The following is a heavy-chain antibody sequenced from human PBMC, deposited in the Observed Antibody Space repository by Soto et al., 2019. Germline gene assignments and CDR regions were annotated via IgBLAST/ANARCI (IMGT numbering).Heavy chain of an antibody. CDR1: GFTFSDYY. J-gene: IGHJ6*02. CDR2: ISSSSSYT. Sequence: GGSLRLSCAASGFTFSDYYMSWIRQAPGKGLEWVSYISSSSSYTNYADSVKGRFTISRDNAKNSLYLQMNSLRAEDTAVYYCARDLRDRCSSTSCSGTWYYYGMDVWGQGTTVTVS. CDR3: ARDLRDRCSSTSCSGTWYYYGMDV. D-gene: IGHD2-2*01. V-gene: IGHV3-11*06.